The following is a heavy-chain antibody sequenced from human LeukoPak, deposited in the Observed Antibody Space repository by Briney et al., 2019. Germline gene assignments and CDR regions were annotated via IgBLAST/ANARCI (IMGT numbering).Heavy chain of an antibody. D-gene: IGHD6-19*01. J-gene: IGHJ4*02. CDR2: IKQDGSEK. V-gene: IGHV3-7*01. CDR1: GFTFSTYW. CDR3: ARDIAVAGMEYFDY. Sequence: GGSLRLSCAASGFTFSTYWMSWVRQAPGKGLEWVANIKQDGSEKYYVDSVKGRFTISRGNAKNSLYLQMNSLRAEDTAVYYCARDIAVAGMEYFDYWGQGTLVTVSS.